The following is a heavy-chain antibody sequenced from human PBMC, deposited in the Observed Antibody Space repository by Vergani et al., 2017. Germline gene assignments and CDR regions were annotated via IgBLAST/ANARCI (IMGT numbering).Heavy chain of an antibody. CDR2: INPSGGST. CDR1: GYTFTSYY. V-gene: IGHV1-46*03. Sequence: QVQLVQSGAEVKKPGASVKVSCKASGYTFTSYYMHWVRQAPGQGLEWMGIINPSGGSTSYAQKFQGRVTMTRDTSTSTVYMELSSLRSEDTAVYYCALAGSGSSPFYYYYMDVWGKGTTVTVSS. CDR3: ALAGSGSSPFYYYYMDV. J-gene: IGHJ6*03. D-gene: IGHD3-10*01.